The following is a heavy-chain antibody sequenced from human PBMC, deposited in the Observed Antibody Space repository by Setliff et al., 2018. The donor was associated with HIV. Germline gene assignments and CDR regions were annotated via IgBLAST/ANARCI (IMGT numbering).Heavy chain of an antibody. J-gene: IGHJ5*01. Sequence: PGGSLRLSCAASAFTFSNYGMHWVRQAPGKGLEWVAFERYDGTNKYYSDSVKGRFTISRDNSKNTLYLQMNSLRAEDTAVYYCAKSQDRYFNWLDSWGQGTLVTVSS. CDR3: AKSQDRYFNWLDS. CDR2: ERYDGTNK. D-gene: IGHD3-9*01. V-gene: IGHV3-30*02. CDR1: AFTFSNYG.